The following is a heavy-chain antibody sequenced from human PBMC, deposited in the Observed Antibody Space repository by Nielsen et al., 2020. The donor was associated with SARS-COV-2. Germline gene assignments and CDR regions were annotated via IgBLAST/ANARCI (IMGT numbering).Heavy chain of an antibody. Sequence: SETLSLTCAVYGGSFSGYYWSWIRQPPGKGLEWIGEINHSGSTNYNPSLKSRVTISVDTSKNQFSLKLSSVTAADTAVYYCARKEYGSGIGRRLLYNYWGQGTLVTVSS. CDR2: INHSGST. CDR3: ARKEYGSGIGRRLLYNY. J-gene: IGHJ4*02. V-gene: IGHV4-34*01. CDR1: GGSFSGYY. D-gene: IGHD3-10*01.